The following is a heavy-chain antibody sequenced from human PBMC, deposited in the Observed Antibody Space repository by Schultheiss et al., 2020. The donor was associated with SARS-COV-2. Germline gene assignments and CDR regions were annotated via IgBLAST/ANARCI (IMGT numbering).Heavy chain of an antibody. D-gene: IGHD3-3*01. CDR1: GFTFSSYS. V-gene: IGHV3-30*03. CDR2: ISYDGSTK. CDR3: ARPYYDFWSGYLRLDY. J-gene: IGHJ4*02. Sequence: GESLKISCAASGFTFSSYSMNWVRQAPGKGLEWVAVISYDGSTKYYADSVKGRFTISRDNSKNTLYLQMNSLRAEDTAVYYCARPYYDFWSGYLRLDYWGQGTLVTVSS.